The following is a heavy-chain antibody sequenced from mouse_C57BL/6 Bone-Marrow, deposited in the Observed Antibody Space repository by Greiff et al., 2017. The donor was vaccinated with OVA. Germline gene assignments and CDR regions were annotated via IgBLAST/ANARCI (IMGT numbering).Heavy chain of an antibody. CDR2: INYDGSST. D-gene: IGHD2-2*01. V-gene: IGHV5-16*01. Sequence: EVQVVESEGGLVQPGSSMKLSCTASGFTFSDYYMAWVRQVPEKGLEWVANINYDGSSTYYLDSLKSRFIISRDNAKNILYLQMSSLKSEDTATYYCARGLRRRGDYFDYWGQGTTLTVSS. CDR1: GFTFSDYY. J-gene: IGHJ2*01. CDR3: ARGLRRRGDYFDY.